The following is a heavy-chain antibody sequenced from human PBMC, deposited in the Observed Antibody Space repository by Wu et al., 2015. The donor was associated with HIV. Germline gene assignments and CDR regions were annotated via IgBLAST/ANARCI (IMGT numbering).Heavy chain of an antibody. J-gene: IGHJ4*02. CDR2: INPNRGAT. CDR3: ARDQNFGSGIVRGPPYNLDS. CDR1: GYNFIYHY. Sequence: QAQLVQSGPEAKRPGASVTVSCKASGYNFIYHYIHWVRQAPGQGLEWLGRINPNRGATNYARNFQGRVSLSTDTSINTVYLELSRLRSDDTAMYYCARDQNFGSGIVRGPPYNLDSWGQGTLVTVSS. V-gene: IGHV1-2*06. D-gene: IGHD3-10*01.